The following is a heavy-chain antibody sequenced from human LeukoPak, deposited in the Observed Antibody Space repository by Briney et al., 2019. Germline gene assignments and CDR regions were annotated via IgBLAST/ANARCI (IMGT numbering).Heavy chain of an antibody. D-gene: IGHD7-27*01. J-gene: IGHJ5*02. V-gene: IGHV4-4*07. CDR3: ARALGWFDP. Sequence: PSETLSLTCTVSGGSLNSYYWSWIRQPAGKGLEWIGRVYSGGSTDYNPSLKSRVTISVDTSKNQFTLKLSSVTAADTAVYYCARALGWFDPWGQGTLVTVSS. CDR2: VYSGGST. CDR1: GGSLNSYY.